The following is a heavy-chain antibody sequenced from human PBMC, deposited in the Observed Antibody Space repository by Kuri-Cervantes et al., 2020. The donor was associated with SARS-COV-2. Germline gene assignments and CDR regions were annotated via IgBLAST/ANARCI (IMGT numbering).Heavy chain of an antibody. CDR1: GFTFSNAW. CDR3: ARGGLYYDFWSGYYFDV. Sequence: GGSLKISCAASGFTFSNAWMSWVRQAPGKGLEWVSAITGSGGSTYYADSVRGRFTISRDNFNNTLFLQMNSLRADDTAVYYCARGGLYYDFWSGYYFDVWGQGTTVTVSS. J-gene: IGHJ6*02. D-gene: IGHD3-3*01. CDR2: ITGSGGST. V-gene: IGHV3-23*01.